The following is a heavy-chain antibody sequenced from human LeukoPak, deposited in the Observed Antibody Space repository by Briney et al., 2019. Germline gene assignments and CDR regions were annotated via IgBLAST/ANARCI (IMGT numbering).Heavy chain of an antibody. CDR3: AKDLGGSTDY. CDR1: GFTLTSNA. J-gene: IGHJ4*02. Sequence: GGSLRLSCAASGFTLTSNAVHWVRQAPGKGLEWVSLIRGSTYYADSVKGRFTISRDNSQKTVYLQMNSLRAEDTALYYCAKDLGGSTDYWGQGTLVTVSS. D-gene: IGHD5-12*01. V-gene: IGHV3-23*01. CDR2: IRGST.